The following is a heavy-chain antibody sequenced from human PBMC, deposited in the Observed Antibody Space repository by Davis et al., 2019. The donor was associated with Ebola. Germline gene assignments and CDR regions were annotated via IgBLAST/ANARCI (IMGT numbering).Heavy chain of an antibody. CDR1: GFTFSSYE. D-gene: IGHD2-2*01. Sequence: PGGSLRLSCAASGFTFSSYEMNWVRQAPGKGLEWVSYISSSGSTIYYADSVKGRFTISRDNAKNSLYLQMNSLRAEDTALYYCARARPLEYQPASGGFWSNLPFYFDYWGQGTLVTVSS. V-gene: IGHV3-48*03. CDR3: ARARPLEYQPASGGFWSNLPFYFDY. CDR2: ISSSGSTI. J-gene: IGHJ4*02.